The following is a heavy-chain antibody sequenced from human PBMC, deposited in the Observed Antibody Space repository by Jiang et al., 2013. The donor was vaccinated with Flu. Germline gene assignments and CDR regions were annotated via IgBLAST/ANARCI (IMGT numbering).Heavy chain of an antibody. D-gene: IGHD3-10*01. J-gene: IGHJ6*02. Sequence: GAEVKKPGESLRISCKGSGYSFTSYWISWVRQMPGKGLEWMGRIDPSDSYTNYSPSFQGHVTISADKSISTAYLQWSSLKASDTAMYYCARFPQSATMVRGINYYYGMDVWGQGTTVTVSS. CDR1: GYSFTSYW. V-gene: IGHV5-10-1*01. CDR3: ARFPQSATMVRGINYYYGMDV. CDR2: IDPSDSYT.